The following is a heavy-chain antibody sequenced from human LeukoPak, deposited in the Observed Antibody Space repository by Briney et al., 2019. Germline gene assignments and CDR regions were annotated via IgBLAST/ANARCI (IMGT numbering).Heavy chain of an antibody. Sequence: PGGSLRLSCAASGFTVSSNYMSWVRQAPGKGLDWVSVIYRGGSTYFADSVKGRFTISRDNSKNTLSLQMNSLRVEDTAVYYCARVPRYCSGGSCFGGYFDYWGQGTLVTVSS. V-gene: IGHV3-53*01. J-gene: IGHJ4*02. CDR3: ARVPRYCSGGSCFGGYFDY. D-gene: IGHD2-15*01. CDR1: GFTVSSNY. CDR2: IYRGGST.